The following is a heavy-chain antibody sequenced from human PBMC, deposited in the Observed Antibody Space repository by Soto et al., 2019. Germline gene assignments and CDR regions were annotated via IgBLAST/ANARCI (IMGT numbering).Heavy chain of an antibody. D-gene: IGHD1-1*01. Sequence: GGSLRLSCAASGFTFSSYWMNWVRQAPGKGLEWVANINQDGNEDNLLDSVKGRFAISRDNAKNSLFLQMNSLRVDDTAVYYCARTGDGHHDFLDYWGQGALVTVSS. CDR2: INQDGNED. V-gene: IGHV3-7*01. CDR3: ARTGDGHHDFLDY. CDR1: GFTFSSYW. J-gene: IGHJ4*02.